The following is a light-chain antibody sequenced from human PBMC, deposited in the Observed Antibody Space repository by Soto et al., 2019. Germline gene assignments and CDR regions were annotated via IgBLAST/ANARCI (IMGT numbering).Light chain of an antibody. CDR2: EVS. CDR3: QQYGSSPIT. J-gene: IGKJ5*01. V-gene: IGKV2D-29*01. Sequence: DIVMTQTPLSLSVTPGQPASISCKSSQSLLHSDGKTYLYWYLQKPGQPPQLLIYEVSNRFSGVPDRFSGSGSGTDFTLTISRLEPEDFGVYYCQQYGSSPITFGQGTRLEIK. CDR1: QSLLHSDGKTY.